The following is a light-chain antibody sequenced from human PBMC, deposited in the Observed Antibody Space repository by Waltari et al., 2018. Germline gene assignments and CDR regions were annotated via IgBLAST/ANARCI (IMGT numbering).Light chain of an antibody. V-gene: IGKV2-28*01. Sequence: DIVMTQSPLSLPVTPGEPAPISCRSSQSLLHSNVYNYLDWYLQKPGQSPQLLIYLGSNRASGVPDRFSGSGSGTDFTLKISRVEAEDVGVYYCMQALQTPPTFGQGTKVEIK. CDR1: QSLLHSNVYNY. CDR2: LGS. J-gene: IGKJ1*01. CDR3: MQALQTPPT.